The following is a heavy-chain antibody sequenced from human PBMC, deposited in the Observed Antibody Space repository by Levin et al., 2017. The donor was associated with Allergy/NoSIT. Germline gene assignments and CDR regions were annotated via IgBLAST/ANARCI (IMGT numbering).Heavy chain of an antibody. CDR3: ARGRWLTGMDV. D-gene: IGHD6-19*01. CDR2: IKEDASQK. CDR1: GFTFSSYW. V-gene: IGHV3-7*01. Sequence: GGSLRLSCTTSGFTFSSYWMSWVRQAPGKGLEWVGNIKEDASQKYYVDSVKGRFTISRDNAKNSLYLQMNSLRAEDTAVFYCARGRWLTGMDVWGQGTTVTVSS. J-gene: IGHJ6*02.